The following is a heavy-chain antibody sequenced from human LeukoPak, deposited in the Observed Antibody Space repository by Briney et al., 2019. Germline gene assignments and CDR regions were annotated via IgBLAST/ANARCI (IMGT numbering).Heavy chain of an antibody. CDR2: IYYSGST. V-gene: IGHV4-59*01. Sequence: SETLSLTCTVSGGSISSYYWSWIRQPPGKGLEWIGYIYYSGSTNYNPSLKSRVTISVDTSKNQFSLKLSSVTAADTAVYYCARIHGRYSSSWPFDYWGQGTLVTVSS. J-gene: IGHJ4*02. D-gene: IGHD6-13*01. CDR3: ARIHGRYSSSWPFDY. CDR1: GGSISSYY.